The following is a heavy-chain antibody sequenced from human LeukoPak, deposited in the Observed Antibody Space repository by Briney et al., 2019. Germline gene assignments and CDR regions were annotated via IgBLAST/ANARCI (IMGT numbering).Heavy chain of an antibody. Sequence: SETLSLTCTVSGGSVSSGSYYWSWIRQPPGKGLEWIGYIHYSGSTNYNPSLKSRVTISVDTSKNQFSLKLSSVTAADTAVYYCARDLNRQLVRYDVYYYGMDVWGQGTTVTVSS. CDR2: IHYSGST. CDR1: GGSVSSGSYY. D-gene: IGHD6-6*01. V-gene: IGHV4-61*01. J-gene: IGHJ6*02. CDR3: ARDLNRQLVRYDVYYYGMDV.